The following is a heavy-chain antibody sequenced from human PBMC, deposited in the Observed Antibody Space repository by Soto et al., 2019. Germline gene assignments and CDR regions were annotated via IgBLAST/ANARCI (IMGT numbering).Heavy chain of an antibody. CDR2: INAGNGNT. V-gene: IGHV1-3*01. CDR3: TRVVPLYDRTSPLDY. D-gene: IGHD3-22*01. J-gene: IGHJ4*02. CDR1: GYTFTSYA. Sequence: ASVKVSCKASGYTFTSYAMHWVCQAPGQRLEWMGWINAGNGNTKYSQKFQGRVTITGDTSASTASMELSGLRSADTAVYYCTRVVPLYDRTSPLDYWGQGTLVTVSS.